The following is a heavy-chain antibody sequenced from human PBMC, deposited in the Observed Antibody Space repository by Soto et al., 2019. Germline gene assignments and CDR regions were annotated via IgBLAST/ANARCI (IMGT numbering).Heavy chain of an antibody. CDR1: GGSFSGYY. Sequence: PSETLSLTCAVYGGSFSGYYWSWIRQPPGKGLEWIGEINHSGSTNYNPSLKSRVTISVDTSKNQFSLKLSSVTAADTAVYYCARGPYSSAAYYWGQGIPVTV. D-gene: IGHD6-25*01. V-gene: IGHV4-34*01. J-gene: IGHJ4*02. CDR2: INHSGST. CDR3: ARGPYSSAAYY.